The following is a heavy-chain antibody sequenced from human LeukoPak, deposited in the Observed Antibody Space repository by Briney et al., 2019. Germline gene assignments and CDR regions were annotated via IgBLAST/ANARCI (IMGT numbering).Heavy chain of an antibody. CDR2: IYNSGST. V-gene: IGHV4-59*08. CDR1: GDSISSYY. CDR3: AGDRNSNRWHKY. Sequence: SETLSLTCSVSGDSISSYYWSWIRQPPGKGLEWIGYIYNSGSTNYNPSLKGRVTISADTSKNQFSLRLSSVTAADTAVYYCAGDRNSNRWHKYWGQGTLVTVSS. J-gene: IGHJ4*02. D-gene: IGHD6-13*01.